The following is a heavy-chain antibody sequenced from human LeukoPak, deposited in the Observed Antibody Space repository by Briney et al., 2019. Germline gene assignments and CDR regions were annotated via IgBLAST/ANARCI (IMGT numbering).Heavy chain of an antibody. CDR1: GSTFSTYP. D-gene: IGHD5-24*01. J-gene: IGHJ3*02. CDR3: ARERGGYNFNAFDI. V-gene: IGHV1-69*04. Sequence: SVKVSCKASGSTFSTYPISWVRQAPGQGLEWMGRIIPVLDISHYAQNFQGSVTITADKTTTTDYMELSRLKSEDTATYFCARERGGYNFNAFDIWGQGTTVTVSS. CDR2: IIPVLDIS.